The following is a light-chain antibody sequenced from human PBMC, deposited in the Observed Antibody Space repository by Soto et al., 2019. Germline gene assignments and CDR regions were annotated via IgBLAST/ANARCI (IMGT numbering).Light chain of an antibody. J-gene: IGKJ5*01. CDR2: DAS. CDR3: QQLNKYPVT. V-gene: IGKV1-9*01. CDR1: QDIGNY. Sequence: IQLTQSASSLSASVGDRVTISCRASQDIGNYLAWYQQKPGEAPKLLIYDASTLQSGVPLRFGGSGSGTDFTLTISSLQPGDFATYYCQQLNKYPVTFGQGTRLEIK.